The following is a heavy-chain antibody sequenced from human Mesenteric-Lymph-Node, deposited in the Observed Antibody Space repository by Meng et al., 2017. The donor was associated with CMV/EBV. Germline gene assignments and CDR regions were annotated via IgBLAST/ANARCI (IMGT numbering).Heavy chain of an antibody. V-gene: IGHV3-74*03. D-gene: IGHD3-10*02. Sequence: GESLKISCAASGFTFSSYWMHWVRQGPGKGLVWVSHINSDGSITTYADSVRGRFTISRDNAKNTLYLQMNSLRAEDTAVYYCARDRDSYVLPTSYYYYGMDVWGQGTTVTVSS. CDR3: ARDRDSYVLPTSYYYYGMDV. CDR2: INSDGSIT. CDR1: GFTFSSYW. J-gene: IGHJ6*02.